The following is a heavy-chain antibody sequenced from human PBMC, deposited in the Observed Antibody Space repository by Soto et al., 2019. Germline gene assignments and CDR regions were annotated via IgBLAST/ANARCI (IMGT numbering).Heavy chain of an antibody. V-gene: IGHV4-61*05. D-gene: IGHD3-16*01. Sequence: ASETLSLTCTVSGGSISSSSYYWGWIRQPPGKGLEWIGYIYYSGSTNYNPSLKSRVTISVDTSKNQFSLKLSSVTAADTAVYYCARGWGFYFDYWGQGTLVTVSS. CDR2: IYYSGST. CDR3: ARGWGFYFDY. J-gene: IGHJ4*02. CDR1: GGSISSSSYY.